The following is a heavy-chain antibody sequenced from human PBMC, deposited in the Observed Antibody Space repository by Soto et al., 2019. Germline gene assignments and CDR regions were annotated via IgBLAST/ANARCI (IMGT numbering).Heavy chain of an antibody. J-gene: IGHJ5*02. CDR3: ARNIVATTNRIGGFDP. CDR1: GGSISSGDYY. Sequence: QVQLQESGPGLVKPSQTLSLTCTVSGGSISSGDYYWSWIRQPPGKGLEWIGYIYYSGSTYYNPSLKSRVTISVDTSKNQFSLKLSSVTSADMAVDYCARNIVATTNRIGGFDPWGQGTLVTVSS. V-gene: IGHV4-30-4*01. CDR2: IYYSGST. D-gene: IGHD5-12*01.